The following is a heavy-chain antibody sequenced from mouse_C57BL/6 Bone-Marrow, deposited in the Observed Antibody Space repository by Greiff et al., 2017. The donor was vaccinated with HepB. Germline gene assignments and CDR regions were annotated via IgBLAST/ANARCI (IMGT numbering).Heavy chain of an antibody. J-gene: IGHJ3*01. Sequence: VQLQQPGAELVKPGASVKVSCKASGYNFTSYWMHWVKQRPGQGLEWIGRIHPSDSDTNYNQKFKGKATLTVDKSSSTAYMQLSSLTCEDSAVYDCAIHSNSAWFAYWGQGTLVTVSA. V-gene: IGHV1-74*01. CDR2: IHPSDSDT. D-gene: IGHD2-5*01. CDR3: AIHSNSAWFAY. CDR1: GYNFTSYW.